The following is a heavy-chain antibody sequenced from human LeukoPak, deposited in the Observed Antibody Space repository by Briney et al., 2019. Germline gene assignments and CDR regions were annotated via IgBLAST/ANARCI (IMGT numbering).Heavy chain of an antibody. V-gene: IGHV3-30*03. Sequence: GGSLRLSCAASGFTFSSYGMHWVRQAPGKGLEWVAVISYDGSNKYYADSVKGRFTISRDNSKNTLYLQMNSLRAEDTAVYYCASFRASIDYWGQGTLVTVSS. CDR2: ISYDGSNK. CDR3: ASFRASIDY. J-gene: IGHJ4*02. CDR1: GFTFSSYG.